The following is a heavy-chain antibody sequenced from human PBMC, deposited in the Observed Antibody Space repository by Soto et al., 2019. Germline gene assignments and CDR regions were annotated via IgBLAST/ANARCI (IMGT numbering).Heavy chain of an antibody. CDR1: GFTFSSYW. CDR2: INSGGSST. D-gene: IGHD3-16*02. V-gene: IGHV3-74*01. Sequence: GGSLRLSCAASGFTFSSYWMHWVRQAPGKGLVSVSRINSGGSSTSYADSVKGRFTISRHNAKNTLYLQMNSLRAEDTAVYYCARSEGITVGGVIVLYYYYGMDVWGQGTTVTVSS. J-gene: IGHJ6*02. CDR3: ARSEGITVGGVIVLYYYYGMDV.